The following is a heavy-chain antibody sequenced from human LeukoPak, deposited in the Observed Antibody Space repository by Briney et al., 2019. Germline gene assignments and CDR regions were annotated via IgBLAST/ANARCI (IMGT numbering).Heavy chain of an antibody. Sequence: SVKVFCKASGGTFSRFTISWVRQAPGQGFEWMGGITPIFGTANFAQKFQGRVSITADESTSTAFMELSSLRSEDTAVYYCAREWGLESSGYYYAYWGQGTLVTVSS. V-gene: IGHV1-69*13. CDR2: ITPIFGTA. J-gene: IGHJ4*02. D-gene: IGHD3-22*01. CDR3: AREWGLESSGYYYAY. CDR1: GGTFSRFT.